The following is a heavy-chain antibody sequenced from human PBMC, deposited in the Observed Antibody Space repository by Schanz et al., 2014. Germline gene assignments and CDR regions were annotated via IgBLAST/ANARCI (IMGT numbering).Heavy chain of an antibody. J-gene: IGHJ4*02. CDR1: GYIFINSG. Sequence: QIQLVQSGPEVKKPGATVKVSCKASGYIFINSGISWVRQAPGQGLEWMGWISAYNGNTKYPQKLQGRVTMTTDTSTSTAYMELTDLRSDDTAVYYCARDRRFFDRDDLYYFDSWGQGTLXTVSS. CDR3: ARDRRFFDRDDLYYFDS. CDR2: ISAYNGNT. D-gene: IGHD3-3*01. V-gene: IGHV1-18*01.